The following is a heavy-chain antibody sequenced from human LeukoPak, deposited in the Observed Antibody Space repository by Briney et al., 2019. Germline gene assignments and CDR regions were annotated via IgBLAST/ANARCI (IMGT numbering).Heavy chain of an antibody. D-gene: IGHD1-26*01. J-gene: IGHJ3*02. Sequence: PGGSLRLSCAASGFTFSSYAMSWVRQAPGKGLEWVSAISGSGGSTYYADSVKGRFTISRDSSKNTLYLQMNSLRAEDTAVYYCARDRGSPDAFNIWGQGTMVTVSS. CDR1: GFTFSSYA. CDR3: ARDRGSPDAFNI. CDR2: ISGSGGST. V-gene: IGHV3-23*01.